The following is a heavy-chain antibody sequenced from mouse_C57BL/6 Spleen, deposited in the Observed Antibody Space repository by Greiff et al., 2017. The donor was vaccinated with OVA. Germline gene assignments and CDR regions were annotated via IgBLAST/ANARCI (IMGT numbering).Heavy chain of an antibody. CDR1: GFTFSNYW. J-gene: IGHJ3*01. CDR2: IRLKSDNYAT. CDR3: TGDGNYEFAY. D-gene: IGHD2-1*01. Sequence: EVKLVESGGGLVQPGGSMKLSCVASGFTFSNYWMNWVRQSPEKGLEWVAQIRLKSDNYATHYAESVKGRFTISRDDSKSSVYLQMNNLRAEDTGIYYCTGDGNYEFAYWGQGTLVTVSA. V-gene: IGHV6-3*01.